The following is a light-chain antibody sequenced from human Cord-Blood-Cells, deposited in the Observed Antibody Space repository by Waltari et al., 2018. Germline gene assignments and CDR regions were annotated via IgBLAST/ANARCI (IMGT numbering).Light chain of an antibody. CDR2: EVS. Sequence: QSALTQPASVSGSPGQSLTISCTGTSSDVGSYNLVSCYQQHPGKAPKLMIYEVSKRPSGVSNRFSGSKSGNTASLTISGLQAEDEADYYCCSYAGSSTFGVFGGGTKLTVL. J-gene: IGLJ3*02. CDR3: CSYAGSSTFGV. CDR1: SSDVGSYNL. V-gene: IGLV2-23*02.